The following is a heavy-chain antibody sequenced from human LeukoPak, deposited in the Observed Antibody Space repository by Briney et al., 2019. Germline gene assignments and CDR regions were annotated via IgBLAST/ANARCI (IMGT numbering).Heavy chain of an antibody. CDR3: ARDAYYDSSGYYYYYGMDV. V-gene: IGHV3-7*01. CDR1: GFTFRNYW. Sequence: PGGSLRLSCAASGFTFRNYWMSWVRQAPGTGLEWVANIKQDGSDRNYVTSVKGRFTISRDNAKNSLYLQMNSLRAEDTAVYYCARDAYYDSSGYYYYYGMDVWGQGTTVTVSS. D-gene: IGHD3-22*01. J-gene: IGHJ6*02. CDR2: IKQDGSDR.